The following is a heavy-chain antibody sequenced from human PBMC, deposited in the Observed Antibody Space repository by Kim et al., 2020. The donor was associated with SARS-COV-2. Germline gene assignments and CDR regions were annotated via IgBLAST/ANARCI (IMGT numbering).Heavy chain of an antibody. V-gene: IGHV1-2*06. CDR1: GYTFTGYS. CDR2: INPNSGCT. J-gene: IGHJ6*04. D-gene: IGHD5-18*01. CDR3: ARHDTAMADYYYYGMDV. Sequence: ASVKVSCKASGYTFTGYSMHWVRQAPGQGLEWMGRINPNSGCTNYAQKFPGRVTMTRDTSISTAYMELSRLRSDDTAVYYCARHDTAMADYYYYGMDVWGKGTTVTVSS.